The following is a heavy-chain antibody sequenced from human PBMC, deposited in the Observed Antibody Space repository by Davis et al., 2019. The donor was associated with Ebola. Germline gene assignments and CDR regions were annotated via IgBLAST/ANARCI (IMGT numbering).Heavy chain of an antibody. CDR3: AKGRDVVVVAATPLDC. D-gene: IGHD2-15*01. CDR2: IKQDGSEK. V-gene: IGHV3-7*03. J-gene: IGHJ4*02. CDR1: GFTFSSYW. Sequence: GESLKISCAASGFTFSSYWMSWVRQAPGKGLEWVANIKQDGSEKYYVDSVKGRFTISRDNAKNSLYLQMNSLRAEDTAVYYCAKGRDVVVVAATPLDCWGQGTLVTVSS.